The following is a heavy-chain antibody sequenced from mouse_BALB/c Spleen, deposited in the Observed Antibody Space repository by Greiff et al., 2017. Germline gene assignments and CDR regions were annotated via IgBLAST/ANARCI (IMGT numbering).Heavy chain of an antibody. V-gene: IGHV4-1*02. Sequence: EVKLMESGGGLVQPGGSLKLSCAASGFDFSRYWMSWVRQAPGKGLEWIGEINPDSSTINYTPSLKDKFIISRDNAKNTLYLQMSKVRSEDTALYYCARRNHYYGDWYFDVWGAGTTVTVSS. CDR1: GFDFSRYW. D-gene: IGHD1-2*01. J-gene: IGHJ1*01. CDR3: ARRNHYYGDWYFDV. CDR2: INPDSSTI.